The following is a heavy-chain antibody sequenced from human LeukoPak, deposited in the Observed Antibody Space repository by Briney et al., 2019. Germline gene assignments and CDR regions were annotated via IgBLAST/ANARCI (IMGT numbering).Heavy chain of an antibody. CDR2: ISGSGGST. J-gene: IGHJ4*02. V-gene: IGHV3-23*01. CDR3: AKAPGIAAAGTDLLFDY. CDR1: GFTFSSYA. Sequence: PGGSLRLSCAASGFTFSSYAMSWVRQAPGEGLEWVSAISGSGGSTYYADSVKGRFTISRDNSKNTLYLQMNSLRAEDTAVYYCAKAPGIAAAGTDLLFDYWGQGTLVTVSS. D-gene: IGHD6-13*01.